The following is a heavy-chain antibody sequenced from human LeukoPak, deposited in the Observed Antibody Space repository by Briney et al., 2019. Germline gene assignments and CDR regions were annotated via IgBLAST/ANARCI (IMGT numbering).Heavy chain of an antibody. Sequence: GESLKISCRGSGYTFTSYWIGWVRHMPGKGLEWMGIIYPGDSDTRYAPSFQGQVTISADKSISTAYLQWSSLKASDSAMYYCARRSGYSTTQPFDYWGQGTLVTVSS. CDR3: ARRSGYSTTQPFDY. D-gene: IGHD5-12*01. CDR1: GYTFTSYW. CDR2: IYPGDSDT. J-gene: IGHJ4*02. V-gene: IGHV5-51*01.